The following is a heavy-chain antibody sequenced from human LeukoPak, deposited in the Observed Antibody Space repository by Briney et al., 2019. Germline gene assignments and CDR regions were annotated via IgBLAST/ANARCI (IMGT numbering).Heavy chain of an antibody. V-gene: IGHV3-30*04. D-gene: IGHD2-15*01. J-gene: IGHJ4*02. CDR1: AFTFSSYA. CDR3: ASSFPRWELPYFDY. Sequence: KPGRSLRLSCAASAFTFSSYAMHWVRQAPGKGLEWVAVISYDGRHKYYADSVKGRFTISRDNSKNTLYLQMNSLRAEDTAVYYCASSFPRWELPYFDYWGQGTLVTVSS. CDR2: ISYDGRHK.